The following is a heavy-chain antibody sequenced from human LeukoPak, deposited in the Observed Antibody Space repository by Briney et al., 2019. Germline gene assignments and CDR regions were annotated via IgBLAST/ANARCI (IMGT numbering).Heavy chain of an antibody. V-gene: IGHV3-7*05. J-gene: IGHJ3*02. CDR3: ARDCGSDCSQAFDI. Sequence: GGSLRLSCAASGFTFSSYWMSWARQAPGRGLEWVADIKQDGTQKYYVDSVEGRITISRDNVKNSLYLQMNSLRVEDTAVYYCARDCGSDCSQAFDIWGQGTMVTVS. CDR2: IKQDGTQK. CDR1: GFTFSSYW. D-gene: IGHD2-21*02.